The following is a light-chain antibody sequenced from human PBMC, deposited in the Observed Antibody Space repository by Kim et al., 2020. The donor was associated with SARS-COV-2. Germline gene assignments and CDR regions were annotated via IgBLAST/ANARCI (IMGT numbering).Light chain of an antibody. J-gene: IGLJ1*01. CDR3: NSRDSSGNRV. V-gene: IGLV3-19*01. CDR1: SLRSYY. CDR2: GKN. Sequence: SSELTQDPAVSVALGQTVRITCQGDSLRSYYASWYQQKPGQAPVLVIYGKNNRPSGIPDRFSGSSSGNTASLTIPGAQAEDEADYYCNSRDSSGNRVFGTGTKVTVL.